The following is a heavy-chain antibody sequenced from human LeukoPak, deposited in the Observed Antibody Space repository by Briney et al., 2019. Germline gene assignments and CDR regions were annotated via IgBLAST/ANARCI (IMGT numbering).Heavy chain of an antibody. Sequence: SETLSLTCTVSGGSISSYYWNWIRQPPGKGLEWIGYIYDSGSTNYNPSLKSRVTISVDTSKNQFSLKLSSVTAADTAVYYCARDPSGYFNYWGQGTLVTVSS. CDR1: GGSISSYY. CDR2: IYDSGST. CDR3: ARDPSGYFNY. J-gene: IGHJ4*02. V-gene: IGHV4-59*01. D-gene: IGHD3-22*01.